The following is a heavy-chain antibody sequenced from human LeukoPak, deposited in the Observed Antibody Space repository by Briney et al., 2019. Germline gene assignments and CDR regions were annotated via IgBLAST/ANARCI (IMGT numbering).Heavy chain of an antibody. CDR1: GGTLSSYA. J-gene: IGHJ4*02. V-gene: IGHV1-69*06. D-gene: IGHD6-13*01. Sequence: SVKVSCKASGGTLSSYAISWVRQAPGQGLEWMGGIIPIFGTANYAQKFQGRVTITEDKSTSTAYMELSSLRSEDTAVYYYARKYPYSGLDYWGQGTLVTVSS. CDR3: ARKYPYSGLDY. CDR2: IIPIFGTA.